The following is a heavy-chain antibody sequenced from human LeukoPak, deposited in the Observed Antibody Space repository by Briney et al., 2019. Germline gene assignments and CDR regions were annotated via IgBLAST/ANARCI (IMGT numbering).Heavy chain of an antibody. CDR2: IKSKTDGGIT. D-gene: IGHD4-17*01. Sequence: GGSLRLSCAASGFTFSNAWMSWVRQAPGKGLEWVGRIKSKTDGGITDYAAPVKGRFTISRDDSKNTLYLQMNSLKTEDTAVYYCTTGTVTEPRPTWEIDYWGQGTLVTVSS. V-gene: IGHV3-15*01. CDR3: TTGTVTEPRPTWEIDY. CDR1: GFTFSNAW. J-gene: IGHJ4*02.